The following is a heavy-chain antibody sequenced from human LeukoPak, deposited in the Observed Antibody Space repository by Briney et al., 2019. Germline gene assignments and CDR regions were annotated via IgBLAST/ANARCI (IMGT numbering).Heavy chain of an antibody. Sequence: GGSLRLSCAASGFTVSGNYMSWVRQAPGEGLEWVSGIYSGGSTYYADSVKGRFTISRDNSKNTLYLQMNSLRAEDTAVYYCAKGGRAAAGQGYYFDYWGQGTLVTVSS. CDR1: GFTVSGNY. CDR3: AKGGRAAAGQGYYFDY. J-gene: IGHJ4*02. V-gene: IGHV3-53*01. D-gene: IGHD6-13*01. CDR2: IYSGGST.